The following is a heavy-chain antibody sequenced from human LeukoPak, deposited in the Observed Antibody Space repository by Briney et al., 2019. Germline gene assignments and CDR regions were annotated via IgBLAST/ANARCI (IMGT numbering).Heavy chain of an antibody. D-gene: IGHD6-19*01. J-gene: IGHJ4*02. V-gene: IGHV1-2*02. CDR1: GGTFSSYA. CDR2: INPNSGGT. CDR3: ARYHALAVAGTHPGDY. Sequence: ASVKVSCKASGGTFSSYAIGWVRQAPGQGLEWMGWINPNSGGTNYAQKFQGRVTMTRDTSISTAYMELSRLRSDDTAVYYCARYHALAVAGTHPGDYWGQGTLVTVSS.